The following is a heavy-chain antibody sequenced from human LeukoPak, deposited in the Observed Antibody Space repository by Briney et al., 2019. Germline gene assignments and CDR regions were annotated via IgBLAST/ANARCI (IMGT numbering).Heavy chain of an antibody. J-gene: IGHJ4*02. CDR3: ARANYYDNSGYSY. CDR2: INHSGST. V-gene: IGHV4-34*01. Sequence: NPSETLSLTCAVYGGSFSGYYWSWIRQPPGKGLEWIGEINHSGSTNYNPSLKSRVTISVDTSKNQFSLKLSSVTAADTAVYYCARANYYDNSGYSYWGQGTLVTVSS. D-gene: IGHD3-22*01. CDR1: GGSFSGYY.